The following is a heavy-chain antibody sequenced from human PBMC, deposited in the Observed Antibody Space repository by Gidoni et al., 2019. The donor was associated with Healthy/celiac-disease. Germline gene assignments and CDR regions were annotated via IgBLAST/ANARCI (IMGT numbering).Heavy chain of an antibody. V-gene: IGHV2-5*02. CDR3: AHSGGSDGMDV. D-gene: IGHD1-26*01. CDR2: IDWEDDK. J-gene: IGHJ6*02. Sequence: QITLKESGPTLVKPTQTLTLTCTFSGFSLSTSGVGVGWIRPPPGKTLKWRALIDWEDDKRYSPSLKSRLTITKDTSKNQVVLTMTNMDPVDTATYYCAHSGGSDGMDVGGQGTTVTVSS. CDR1: GFSLSTSGVG.